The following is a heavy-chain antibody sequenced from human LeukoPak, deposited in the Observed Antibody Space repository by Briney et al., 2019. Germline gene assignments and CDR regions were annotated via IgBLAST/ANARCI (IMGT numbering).Heavy chain of an antibody. Sequence: SGPTLVKPTQTPTLTFTFSGISLSTRGVGVGWIRQPPVNALESLALFYWNDNNRYSPSLKSRLTITKVTSKNQVVLTMTNMDPVDTATYYCAHRVLYCSSTSCYGGYFDYWGEGTVVTVSS. CDR1: GISLSTRGVG. CDR3: AHRVLYCSSTSCYGGYFDY. J-gene: IGHJ4*02. CDR2: FYWNDNN. D-gene: IGHD2-2*01. V-gene: IGHV2-5*01.